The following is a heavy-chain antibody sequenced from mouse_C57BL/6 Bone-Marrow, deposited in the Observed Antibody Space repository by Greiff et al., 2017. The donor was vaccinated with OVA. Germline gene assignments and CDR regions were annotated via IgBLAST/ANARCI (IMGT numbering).Heavy chain of an antibody. D-gene: IGHD2-4*01. V-gene: IGHV5-4*01. J-gene: IGHJ1*03. Sequence: EVQLVESGGGLVKPGGSLKLSCAASGFTFSSYAMSWVRQTPEKRLEWVATISDGGSYTYYPDNVKGRFTISRDNAKNNLYLQMSHLKSEDTAMYYCARDALLLYDYDGYWYFDVWGTGTTVTVSS. CDR3: ARDALLLYDYDGYWYFDV. CDR2: ISDGGSYT. CDR1: GFTFSSYA.